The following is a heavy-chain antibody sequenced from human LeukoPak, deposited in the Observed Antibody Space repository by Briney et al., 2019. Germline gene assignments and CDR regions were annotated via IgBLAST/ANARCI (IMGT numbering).Heavy chain of an antibody. CDR1: GGSFIPYY. Sequence: SETLSLTCAVYGGSFIPYYWSWIRQPPGKGLEWIGQINHSGNTNYNPSLKSRVTISVDTSKNQFSLKLTSVTAADTAVYYCATNSSNSRAFDIWGQGTMVTVSS. D-gene: IGHD6-13*01. CDR2: INHSGNT. V-gene: IGHV4-34*01. J-gene: IGHJ3*02. CDR3: ATNSSNSRAFDI.